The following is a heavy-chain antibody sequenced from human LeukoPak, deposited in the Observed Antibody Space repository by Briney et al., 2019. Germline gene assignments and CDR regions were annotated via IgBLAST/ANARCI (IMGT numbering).Heavy chain of an antibody. V-gene: IGHV3-23*01. CDR1: GFTFSSYA. D-gene: IGHD1-26*01. J-gene: IGHJ4*02. Sequence: GGSLRLSCAASGFTFSSYAMSWVRQAPGKGLEWVPTISGSGGSTYYADSVKGRFTVSRDNAKNSLYLQMSSLRVDDTAVYYCAKVRGSYAIGYWGQGTLVTVSS. CDR3: AKVRGSYAIGY. CDR2: ISGSGGST.